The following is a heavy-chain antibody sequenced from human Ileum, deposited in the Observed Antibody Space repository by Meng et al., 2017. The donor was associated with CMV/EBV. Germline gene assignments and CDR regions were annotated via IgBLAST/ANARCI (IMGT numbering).Heavy chain of an antibody. Sequence: GSGSNRGNYGRHGGRKATGEGVGWLAYIRYDGNNKYDADSGKRLITIYRDNSKNTLYLQMNSLRDEDTAVYYCAKVSFTTSVPEDYWGQGTLVTVSS. CDR3: AKVSFTTSVPEDY. D-gene: IGHD2-2*01. CDR1: GSNRGNYG. J-gene: IGHJ4*02. V-gene: IGHV3-30*02. CDR2: IRYDGNNK.